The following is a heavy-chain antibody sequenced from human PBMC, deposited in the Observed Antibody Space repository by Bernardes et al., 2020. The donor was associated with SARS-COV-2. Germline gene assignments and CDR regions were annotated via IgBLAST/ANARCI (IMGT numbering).Heavy chain of an antibody. D-gene: IGHD3-10*01. V-gene: IGHV3-66*01. CDR1: GIPVKSNY. CDR3: AREGSYLDVAYFGMDV. CDR2: IYSGGDT. J-gene: IGHJ6*02. Sequence: GGSLRLSCAASGIPVKSNYMSWVRQAPGKGLEWVSVIYSGGDTYYAASVKGRFTISRDTFKNIVSLQMTRVRAEDTGVYYCAREGSYLDVAYFGMDVWGQETTVTVSS.